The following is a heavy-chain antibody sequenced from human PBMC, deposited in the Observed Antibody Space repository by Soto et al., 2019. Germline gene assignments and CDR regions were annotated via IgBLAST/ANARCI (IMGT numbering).Heavy chain of an antibody. D-gene: IGHD3-10*01. CDR3: AKLINPPNNDYYGSGSYPGY. CDR1: GFTFSSYA. V-gene: IGHV3-23*01. CDR2: ISGSGGST. Sequence: GGSLRLSCAASGFTFSSYAMSWVRQAPGKGLEWVSAISGSGGSTYYADSVKGRFTISRDNSKNTLYLQMNSLRAEDTAVYYCAKLINPPNNDYYGSGSYPGYWGQGTLVTVSS. J-gene: IGHJ4*02.